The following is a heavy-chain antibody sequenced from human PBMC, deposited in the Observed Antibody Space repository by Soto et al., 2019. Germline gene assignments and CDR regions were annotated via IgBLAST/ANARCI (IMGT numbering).Heavy chain of an antibody. V-gene: IGHV3-9*01. CDR3: AKDVRLGRAVAGHFDY. Sequence: GGSLRLSCAASGFTFDDYAMHWVRQAPGKGLEWVSGISWNSGSIGYADSVEGRFTISRDNTKNSLYLQMSSLRAEDTALYYCAKDVRLGRAVAGHFDYWGQGTLVTVSS. CDR2: ISWNSGSI. D-gene: IGHD6-19*01. CDR1: GFTFDDYA. J-gene: IGHJ4*02.